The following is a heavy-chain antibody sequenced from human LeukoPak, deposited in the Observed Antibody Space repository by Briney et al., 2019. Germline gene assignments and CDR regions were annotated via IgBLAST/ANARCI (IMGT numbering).Heavy chain of an antibody. J-gene: IGHJ4*02. D-gene: IGHD3-10*01. CDR2: IRSKAYGGTT. Sequence: GGSLRLSCTSSGFTFGDYAMSWFRQAPGKGLEWVGFIRSKAYGGTTEYAASVKGRFTISRDDSKSIANLQMNSLKTEDTAVYYCTRLIVYYYGSGSYFDYWGQGTLVTVSS. V-gene: IGHV3-49*03. CDR3: TRLIVYYYGSGSYFDY. CDR1: GFTFGDYA.